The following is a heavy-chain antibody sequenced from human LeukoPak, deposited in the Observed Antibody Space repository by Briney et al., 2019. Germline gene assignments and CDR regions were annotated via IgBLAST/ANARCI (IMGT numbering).Heavy chain of an antibody. D-gene: IGHD1-26*01. CDR2: ISERGSSA. CDR3: AKEWAPPFDY. J-gene: IGHJ4*02. V-gene: IGHV3-23*01. CDR1: GFIFSSYG. Sequence: GGSLRLSCAASGFIFSSYGMTWVRQAPGKGREWGSGISERGSSASYGDSVEVRFIISRDNSKNILYLQMNSLRADDTAVYYCAKEWAPPFDYWGQGTLVTVSS.